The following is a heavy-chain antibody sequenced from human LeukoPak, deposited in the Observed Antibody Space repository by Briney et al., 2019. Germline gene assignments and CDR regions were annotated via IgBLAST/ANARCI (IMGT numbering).Heavy chain of an antibody. Sequence: GESLKISCKGSGYSFTSYWIGWVRQMPGKGLEWMGIIYPGDSDTRYSPSFQGQVTISADKSISTAYLQWSSLKAPDTAMYYCASPNYDFWSGYAFDIWGQGTMVTVSS. CDR3: ASPNYDFWSGYAFDI. V-gene: IGHV5-51*01. J-gene: IGHJ3*02. D-gene: IGHD3-3*01. CDR2: IYPGDSDT. CDR1: GYSFTSYW.